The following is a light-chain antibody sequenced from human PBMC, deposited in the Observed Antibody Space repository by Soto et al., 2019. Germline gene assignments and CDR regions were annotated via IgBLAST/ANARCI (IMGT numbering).Light chain of an antibody. V-gene: IGKV4-1*01. CDR1: QSVLYSSNNENY. CDR2: WAS. Sequence: DIVMTQSPDSLAVSLGERATINCKSSQSVLYSSNNENYLAWYQQKPGQPPRLLFYWASTRESGVPDRFSGSGSGTDFNLTISSLQAEDVAVYYCQQYSSNPWTFGQGTKVEIK. J-gene: IGKJ1*01. CDR3: QQYSSNPWT.